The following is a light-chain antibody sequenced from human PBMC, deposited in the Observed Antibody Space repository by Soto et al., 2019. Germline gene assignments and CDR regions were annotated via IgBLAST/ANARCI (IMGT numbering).Light chain of an antibody. V-gene: IGLV2-14*03. Sequence: QSVLTQPASVSSSPGQSITISCTGTRSDVGHYDYVSWYQHHPGKVPKLIIYDVSSRPSGISNRFSGSKSGNTASLVISGLQTEDEADYYCNSYNSDNPRFYVFGTGTKVTV. CDR1: RSDVGHYDY. CDR3: NSYNSDNPRFYV. J-gene: IGLJ1*01. CDR2: DVS.